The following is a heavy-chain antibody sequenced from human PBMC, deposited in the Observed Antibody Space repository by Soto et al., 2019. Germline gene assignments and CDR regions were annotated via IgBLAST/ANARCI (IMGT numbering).Heavy chain of an antibody. J-gene: IGHJ5*01. CDR3: ARDTSYYYDSSGYPDS. V-gene: IGHV4-31*03. D-gene: IGHD3-22*01. Sequence: LSLTCSVSGGSVSSGGYYWSWIRQHPGKGLEWIGYIYYSGSTYYNPSLKSRVTISVDTSKNQFSLKLSSVTAADTAVYYCARDTSYYYDSSGYPDSWGQGTLVTVSS. CDR1: GGSVSSGGYY. CDR2: IYYSGST.